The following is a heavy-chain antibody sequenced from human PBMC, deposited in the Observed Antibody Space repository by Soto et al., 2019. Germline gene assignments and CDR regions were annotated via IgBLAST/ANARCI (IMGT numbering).Heavy chain of an antibody. CDR1: GGSISIGGYY. CDR2: IYYSGST. Sequence: SETLSLTCTVSGGSISIGGYYWSWIRQHPGKGLEWIGYIYYSGSTYYNPSLKSRVTISVDTSKNQFSLKLTSVTAADTAVYYCARVRGGGPSDDWGQGTLVTVSS. CDR3: ARVRGGGPSDD. V-gene: IGHV4-31*03. D-gene: IGHD1-26*01. J-gene: IGHJ4*02.